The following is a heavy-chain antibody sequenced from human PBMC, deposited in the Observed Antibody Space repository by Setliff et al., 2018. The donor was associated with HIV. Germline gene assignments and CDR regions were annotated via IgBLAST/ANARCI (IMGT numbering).Heavy chain of an antibody. CDR3: TRAEQQLPYYYYYYGMDV. J-gene: IGHJ6*02. Sequence: SETLSLTCAVYGGSFSGYYWSWIRQPPGKGLEWIGEINHSGSTSYNPSLKSRVTISVDTSKNQFSLKLSSVTAADTAVYYCTRAEQQLPYYYYYYGMDVWGQGTTVTVSS. D-gene: IGHD6-13*01. CDR1: GGSFSGYY. CDR2: INHSGST. V-gene: IGHV4-34*01.